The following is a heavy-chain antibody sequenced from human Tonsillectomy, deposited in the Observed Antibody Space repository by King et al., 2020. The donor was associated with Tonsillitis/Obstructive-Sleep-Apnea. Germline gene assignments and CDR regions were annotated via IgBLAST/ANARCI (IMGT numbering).Heavy chain of an antibody. Sequence: VQLVESGGGVVQPGRSLRLSCAASGFTFSSYAMHWVRQAPGKGLEWVAVISYDGSNKYYADSVKGRFTISRDNSKNTLYLQMNSLRAEGTAVYYCARGTRGPPDAFDIWGQGTMVTVSS. CDR1: GFTFSSYA. J-gene: IGHJ3*02. CDR2: ISYDGSNK. CDR3: ARGTRGPPDAFDI. V-gene: IGHV3-30*04. D-gene: IGHD2-2*01.